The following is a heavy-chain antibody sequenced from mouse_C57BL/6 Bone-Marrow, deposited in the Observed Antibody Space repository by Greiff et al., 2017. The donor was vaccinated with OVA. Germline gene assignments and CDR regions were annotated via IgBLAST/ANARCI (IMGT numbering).Heavy chain of an antibody. Sequence: EVQVVESGEGLVKPGGSLKLSCAASGFTFSSYAMSWVRQTPEKRLEWVAYISSGGDYIYYADTVKGRFTISRDNARNTLYLQMSSLKSEDTAMYYCTIYYYGSSGYFDVWGTGTTVTVSS. V-gene: IGHV5-9-1*02. J-gene: IGHJ1*03. CDR1: GFTFSSYA. CDR3: TIYYYGSSGYFDV. CDR2: ISSGGDYI. D-gene: IGHD1-1*01.